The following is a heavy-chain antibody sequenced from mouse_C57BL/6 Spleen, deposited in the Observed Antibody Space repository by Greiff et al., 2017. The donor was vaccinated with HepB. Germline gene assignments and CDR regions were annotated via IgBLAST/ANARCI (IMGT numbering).Heavy chain of an antibody. CDR3: AKRDDYDGDAMDY. CDR2: IWRGGST. CDR1: GFSLTSYG. Sequence: VHLVESGPGLVQPSQSLSITCTVSGFSLTSYGVHWVRQSPGKGLEWLGVIWRGGSTDYNAAFMSRLSITKDNSKSQVFFKMNSLQADDTAIYYCAKRDDYDGDAMDYWGQGTSVTVSS. D-gene: IGHD2-4*01. J-gene: IGHJ4*01. V-gene: IGHV2-5*01.